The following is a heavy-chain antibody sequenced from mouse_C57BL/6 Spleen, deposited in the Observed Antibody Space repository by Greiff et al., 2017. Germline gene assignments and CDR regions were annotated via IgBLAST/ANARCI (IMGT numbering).Heavy chain of an antibody. CDR1: GFTFSSYA. CDR3: ARGRGLGRGFYWYFDV. Sequence: EVKLVESGGGLVKPGGSLKLSCAASGFTFSSYAMSWVRQTPEKRLEWVATISDGGSYTYYPDNVKGRFTISRDNAKNNLYLQMSHLKSEDTAMYYCARGRGLGRGFYWYFDVWGTGTTVTVSS. CDR2: ISDGGSYT. J-gene: IGHJ1*03. D-gene: IGHD4-1*01. V-gene: IGHV5-4*03.